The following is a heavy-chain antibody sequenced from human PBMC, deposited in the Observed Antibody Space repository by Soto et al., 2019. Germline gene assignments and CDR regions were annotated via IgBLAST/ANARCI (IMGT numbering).Heavy chain of an antibody. CDR2: INTTPGGT. V-gene: IGHV1-2*02. CDR1: GYSFTDYY. CDR3: ARVGPTGWFDP. J-gene: IGHJ5*02. Sequence: QVHLVQSGAEVKKPGASVKVSCKASGYSFTDYYMHWGRQAPGQGLEWMGWINTTPGGTNYAQRVQGRVTMTGATSINTAYMELSRLRSDDTAVYYCARVGPTGWFDPWGQGTVVTVSS.